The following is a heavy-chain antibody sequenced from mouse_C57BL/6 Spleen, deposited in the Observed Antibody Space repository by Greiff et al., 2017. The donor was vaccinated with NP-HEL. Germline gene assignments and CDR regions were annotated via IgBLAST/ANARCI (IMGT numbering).Heavy chain of an antibody. V-gene: IGHV1-53*01. CDR2: INPSNGGT. CDR1: GYTFTSYW. J-gene: IGHJ4*01. CDR3: ARDDGYYDAMDY. D-gene: IGHD2-3*01. Sequence: QVQLQQPGTELVKPGASVKLSCKASGYTFTSYWMHWVKQRPGQGLEWIGNINPSNGGTNYNEKFKSKATLTVDKSSSSAYMQLSSLTSEDSAVYYCARDDGYYDAMDYWGQGTSVTVSS.